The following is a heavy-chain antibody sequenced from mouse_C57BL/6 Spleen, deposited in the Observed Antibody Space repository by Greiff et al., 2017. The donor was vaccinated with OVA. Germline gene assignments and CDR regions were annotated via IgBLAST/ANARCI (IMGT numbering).Heavy chain of an antibody. CDR2: ILPGSGST. D-gene: IGHD1-1*01. CDR3: ASYYGSSGFAY. Sequence: QVQLQQSGAELMKPGASVKLSCKATGYTFTGYWIEWVKQRPGHGLEWIGEILPGSGSTNYNEKFKGKATFTADTSSNTAYMQLSSLTTEDSAIYYCASYYGSSGFAYWGQGTLVTVSA. V-gene: IGHV1-9*01. J-gene: IGHJ3*01. CDR1: GYTFTGYW.